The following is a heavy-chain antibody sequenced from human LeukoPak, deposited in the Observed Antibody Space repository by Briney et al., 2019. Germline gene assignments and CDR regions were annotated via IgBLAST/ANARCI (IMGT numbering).Heavy chain of an antibody. V-gene: IGHV3-11*01. CDR1: GFTFSDYY. D-gene: IGHD4-23*01. J-gene: IGHJ6*02. CDR3: ATDSDYGGRIYYYYYGMDV. CDR2: ISSSGSTI. Sequence: GGSLRLSCAASGFTFSDYYMSWIRQAPGKGLEWVSYISSSGSTIYYADSVKGRFTISRDNAKNSLYLQMNSLRAEDTAVYYCATDSDYGGRIYYYYYGMDVWGQGTTVTVSS.